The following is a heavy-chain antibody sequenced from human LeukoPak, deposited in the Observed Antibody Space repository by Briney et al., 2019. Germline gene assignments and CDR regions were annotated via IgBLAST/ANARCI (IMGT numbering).Heavy chain of an antibody. V-gene: IGHV3-21*01. J-gene: IGHJ4*02. CDR2: ISSSTTYI. D-gene: IGHD1-20*01. CDR3: ARVYNSGANPPDY. CDR1: GFTFNMYT. Sequence: PGGSLRLSCAASGFTFNMYTMYWVRQAPGKGLEWVSSISSSTTYIYYADSVKGRFTISRDNVKNSLSLQMNSLRAEDTAFYYCARVYNSGANPPDYWGQGPLVTVSP.